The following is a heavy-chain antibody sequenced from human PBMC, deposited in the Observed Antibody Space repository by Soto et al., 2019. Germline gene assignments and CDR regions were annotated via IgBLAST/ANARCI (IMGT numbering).Heavy chain of an antibody. Sequence: QVQLVQSGAEVKKPGASVKVSCKASGYTFIDYYIHWVRQAPGQGPEWMGWMNSKNGDTNYAPKFQGRVAMTRDTSISTADMELSRLRSDDTAVYYCARAETYWGQGTLVTVSS. V-gene: IGHV1-2*02. CDR3: ARAETY. CDR1: GYTFIDYY. J-gene: IGHJ4*02. CDR2: MNSKNGDT.